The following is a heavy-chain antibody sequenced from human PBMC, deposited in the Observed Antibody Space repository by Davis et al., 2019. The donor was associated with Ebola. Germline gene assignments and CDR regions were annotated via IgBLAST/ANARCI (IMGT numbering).Heavy chain of an antibody. CDR3: SSWVSSHFDF. D-gene: IGHD6-13*01. Sequence: GESLKISCTASGFTFSNYAMSWVRQTPGKGLEWVSTIDGPTTNTHYGDSVTGRFTISRDNSKNTLFLQMDSLRPEDTAMYYCSSWVSSHFDFWGRGTLVTVSS. V-gene: IGHV3-23*05. CDR1: GFTFSNYA. CDR2: IDGPTTNT. J-gene: IGHJ4*02.